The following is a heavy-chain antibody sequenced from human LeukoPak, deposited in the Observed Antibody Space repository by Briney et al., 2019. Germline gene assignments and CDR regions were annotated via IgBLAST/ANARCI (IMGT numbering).Heavy chain of an antibody. CDR2: INHGGST. V-gene: IGHV4-34*01. CDR1: GGSFSGYY. D-gene: IGHD3-3*01. CDR3: ARGHLLLEP. Sequence: SETLSLTCAVYGGSFSGYYWSWIRQPPGKGLEWIGEINHGGSTNYNPSLKSRVTISVDTSKNQFSLKLSSVTAADTAVYYCARGHLLLEPWGQGTLVTVSS. J-gene: IGHJ5*02.